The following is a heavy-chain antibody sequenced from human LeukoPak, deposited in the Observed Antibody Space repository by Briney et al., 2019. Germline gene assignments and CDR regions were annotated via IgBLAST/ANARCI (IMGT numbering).Heavy chain of an antibody. D-gene: IGHD6-19*01. CDR2: INHSGST. CDR1: GGSISSSSYY. Sequence: KTSETLSLTCTVSGGSISSSSYYWSWIRQPPGKGLEWIGEINHSGSTNYNPSLKSRVTISVDTSKNQFSLKLSSVTAADTAVYYCAREGPQGFLAVAGTDAFDIWGQGTMVTVSS. V-gene: IGHV4-39*07. CDR3: AREGPQGFLAVAGTDAFDI. J-gene: IGHJ3*02.